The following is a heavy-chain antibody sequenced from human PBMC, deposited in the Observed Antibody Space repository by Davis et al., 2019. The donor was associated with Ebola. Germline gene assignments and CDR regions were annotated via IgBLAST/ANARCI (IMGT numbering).Heavy chain of an antibody. Sequence: ASVKVSCKASGYTFTNYYIHWVRQAPGQGLEWMGVINPRGGGTSYAQKFEGRVTMTRDTSTSTAYMELRSLRSDDTAVYYCARDQSSSWYVVPFDYWGQGTLVTVSS. CDR3: ARDQSSSWYVVPFDY. D-gene: IGHD6-13*01. CDR1: GYTFTNYY. CDR2: INPRGGGT. J-gene: IGHJ4*02. V-gene: IGHV1-46*01.